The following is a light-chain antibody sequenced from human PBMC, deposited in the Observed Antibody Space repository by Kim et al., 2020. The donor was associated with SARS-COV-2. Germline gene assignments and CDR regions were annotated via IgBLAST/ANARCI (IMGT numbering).Light chain of an antibody. CDR1: ENIGTW. CDR3: QHYSRFPYT. J-gene: IGKJ2*01. Sequence: SGSVGDRVTITCRASENIGTWLAWYQQKPGSAPSLLIYLASTLESGVPSRFSGTGSGTEFSLSITSLQPDDFATYYCQHYSRFPYTFGQGTKLEIK. CDR2: LAS. V-gene: IGKV1-5*03.